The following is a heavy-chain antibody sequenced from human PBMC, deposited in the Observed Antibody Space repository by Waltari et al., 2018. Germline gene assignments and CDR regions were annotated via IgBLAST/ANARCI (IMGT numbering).Heavy chain of an antibody. CDR1: GGSISSYY. CDR2: IYYSGST. V-gene: IGHV4-59*01. CDR3: ARGDSVGFDY. Sequence: QVQLQESGPGLVKPSETLSLTCTVSGGSISSYYWSWIRQPPGKGLEWIGYIYYSGSTNYNPSLTSRVTISVDTSKNQFSLKLSSVTAADTAVYYCARGDSVGFDYWGQGTLVTVSS. J-gene: IGHJ4*02.